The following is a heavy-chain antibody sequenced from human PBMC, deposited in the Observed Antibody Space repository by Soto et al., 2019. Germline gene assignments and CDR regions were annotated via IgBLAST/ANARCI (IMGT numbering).Heavy chain of an antibody. V-gene: IGHV5-51*01. Sequence: PGESLKISCKGSGYSFTSYWIGWVRQMPGKGLEWMGIIYPGDSDTRYSPSFQGQVTISADKSISTAYLQWSSLKASDTAMYYCARQGPTAYDSSGFNWFDPWGQGTLVTVSS. D-gene: IGHD3-22*01. CDR2: IYPGDSDT. J-gene: IGHJ5*02. CDR3: ARQGPTAYDSSGFNWFDP. CDR1: GYSFTSYW.